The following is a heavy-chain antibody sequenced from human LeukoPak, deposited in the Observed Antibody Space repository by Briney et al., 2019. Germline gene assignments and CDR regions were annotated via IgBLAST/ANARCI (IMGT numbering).Heavy chain of an antibody. D-gene: IGHD3-10*01. CDR2: IKKDGSEK. CDR3: ARVSGPGMNEYFHL. V-gene: IGHV3-7*01. J-gene: IGHJ1*01. CDR1: GFTFSGYW. Sequence: GGSLRLSCAASGFTFSGYWMSWVRQAPGKGLEWVANIKKDGSEKYYVDSVKGRFTISRDNAENTLYLQMNSLRAEDTAVYYCARVSGPGMNEYFHLWGQGTLVTVSS.